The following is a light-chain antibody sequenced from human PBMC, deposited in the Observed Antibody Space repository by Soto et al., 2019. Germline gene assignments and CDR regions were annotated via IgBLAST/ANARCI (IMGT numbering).Light chain of an antibody. Sequence: QSALTQPASVSGSPGQSITISCTGTSSDVGGCNHVSWYQQYPGKAPKAIIYELSNRPSGISNRFSGSKSGNTASLTISGLQDEDEADYYCSSYTSSSTLLYVFGTGTKVTVL. CDR3: SSYTSSSTLLYV. J-gene: IGLJ1*01. V-gene: IGLV2-14*01. CDR1: SSDVGGCNH. CDR2: ELS.